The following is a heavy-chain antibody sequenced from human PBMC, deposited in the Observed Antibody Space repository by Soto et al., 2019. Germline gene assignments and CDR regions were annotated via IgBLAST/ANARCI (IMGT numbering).Heavy chain of an antibody. CDR1: GFTFSSYE. D-gene: IGHD6-19*01. J-gene: IGHJ5*02. CDR2: ISGSGGST. V-gene: IGHV3-23*01. Sequence: GGSLRLSCAASGFTFSSYEMSRVRQAPGKGLEWVSGISGSGGSTYYADSVKGRFTISRDNSKNTLYLQMNSLRAEDTAVYYCAKESSGWYPMKNWFDPWGQGTLVTVSS. CDR3: AKESSGWYPMKNWFDP.